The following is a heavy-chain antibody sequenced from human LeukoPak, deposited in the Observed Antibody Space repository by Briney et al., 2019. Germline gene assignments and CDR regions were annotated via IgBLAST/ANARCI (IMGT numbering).Heavy chain of an antibody. J-gene: IGHJ6*02. CDR1: GFTFSSYA. Sequence: GGSLRLSCAPSGFTFSSYAMSWVRQAPGKGLEWVSGISGSANRTYYADSVKGRFTISRDNSKNTLYLQMNSLRAEDTAVYYCAKADYGSTPYYYGMDVWGQGTTVTVSS. CDR2: ISGSANRT. V-gene: IGHV3-23*01. D-gene: IGHD4-17*01. CDR3: AKADYGSTPYYYGMDV.